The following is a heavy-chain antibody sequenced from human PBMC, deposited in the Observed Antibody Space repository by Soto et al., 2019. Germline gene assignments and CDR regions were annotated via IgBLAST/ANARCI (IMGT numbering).Heavy chain of an antibody. J-gene: IGHJ3*02. CDR3: ARLILGATDAFDI. D-gene: IGHD1-26*01. CDR1: GYSFPSQW. V-gene: IGHV5-51*01. CDR2: TYPADSDT. Sequence: SGESLKISCKGSGYSFPSQWIGWVRQMPGKGLEWMGNTYPADSDTTYSPSLQGQVTISADKYITTAYLQWSSLKASDTAMYYCARLILGATDAFDIWGQGTMVTVSS.